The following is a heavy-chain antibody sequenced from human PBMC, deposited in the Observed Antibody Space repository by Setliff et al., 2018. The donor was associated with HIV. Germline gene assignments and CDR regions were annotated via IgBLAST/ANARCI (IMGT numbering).Heavy chain of an antibody. CDR3: ARDFYDSSGYLNLGFDY. CDR2: ISPVFGTA. CDR1: GGTFRSKA. V-gene: IGHV1-69*13. J-gene: IGHJ4*02. Sequence: SVKVSCKAVGGTFRSKAVSWVRLAPGQGLEWMGGISPVFGTANYAQKFQDRVTITVDESTNTAYMELNSLRSDDTAVYYCARDFYDSSGYLNLGFDYWGQGSLVTVSS. D-gene: IGHD3-22*01.